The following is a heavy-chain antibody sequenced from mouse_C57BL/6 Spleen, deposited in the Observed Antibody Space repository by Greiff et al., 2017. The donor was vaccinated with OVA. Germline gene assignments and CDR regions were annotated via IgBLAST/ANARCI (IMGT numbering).Heavy chain of an antibody. V-gene: IGHV5-4*01. CDR2: ISDGGSYT. J-gene: IGHJ3*01. D-gene: IGHD1-1*01. CDR3: ARDIYYGSSYVPCAY. Sequence: EVKLVESGGGLVKPGGSLKLSCAASGFTFSSYAMSWVRQTPEKRLEWVATISDGGSYTYYPDNVKGRFTISRDNAKNNLYLQMSHLKSEDTAMYYCARDIYYGSSYVPCAYWGQGTLVTVSA. CDR1: GFTFSSYA.